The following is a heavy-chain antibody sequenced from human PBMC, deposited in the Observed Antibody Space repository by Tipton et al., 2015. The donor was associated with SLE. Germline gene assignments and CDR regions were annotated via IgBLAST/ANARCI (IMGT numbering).Heavy chain of an antibody. D-gene: IGHD6-6*01. CDR1: GFTFSNYA. CDR2: IYSGGST. V-gene: IGHV3-23*03. Sequence: SLRLSCAASGFTFSNYAMSWVRQVPGKGLEWVSVIYSGGSTSYADSVKGRFTISRDNSKNTLYLQMNSLRGEDTAVYYCAKTSEDGAAPPPFWGQGTLVAGSS. J-gene: IGHJ4*02. CDR3: AKTSEDGAAPPPF.